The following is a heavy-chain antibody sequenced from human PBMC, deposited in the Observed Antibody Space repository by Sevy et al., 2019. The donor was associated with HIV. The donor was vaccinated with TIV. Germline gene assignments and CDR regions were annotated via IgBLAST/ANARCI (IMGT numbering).Heavy chain of an antibody. V-gene: IGHV1-69*13. CDR1: GGTFSSYA. CDR2: IIPIFGTA. J-gene: IGHJ1*01. CDR3: AGSVDQGIAAAGAAEYFQH. D-gene: IGHD6-13*01. Sequence: ASVKVSCKASGGTFSSYAISWVRQAPGQGLEWMGGIIPIFGTANYAQKFQGRVTITADESTSTAYMELSSLRSEDTAVYYCAGSVDQGIAAAGAAEYFQHWGQGTLVTVSS.